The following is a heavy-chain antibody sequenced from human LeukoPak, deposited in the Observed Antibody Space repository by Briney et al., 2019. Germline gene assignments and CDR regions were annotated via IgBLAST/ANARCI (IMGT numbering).Heavy chain of an antibody. CDR3: ARGREINWFDP. CDR2: ISSSGSTI. D-gene: IGHD1-26*01. V-gene: IGHV3-48*03. Sequence: GGSLRLSCAASGFTFSSYEMNWVRQAPGKGLEWVSYISSSGSTIYYADSVKGRFTISRDNAKNSLYLQMNSLRAEDTAVYYCARGREINWFDPWGQGTLVTVSS. J-gene: IGHJ5*02. CDR1: GFTFSSYE.